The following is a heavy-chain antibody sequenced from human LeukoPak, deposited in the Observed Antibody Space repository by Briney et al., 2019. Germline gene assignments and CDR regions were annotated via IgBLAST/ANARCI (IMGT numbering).Heavy chain of an antibody. V-gene: IGHV1-2*06. CDR2: INPNSGGT. J-gene: IGHJ3*01. CDR3: ARDQNPTVTTRGAFDF. Sequence: ASVKVSCKASGYTFIGYYMHWVRQAPGQGLEWMGRINPNSGGTDSAQKFQGRVTMTRDTSSSTAYMELSRLKSDDTAVYYCARDQNPTVTTRGAFDFWGQGTMVTVSS. CDR1: GYTFIGYY. D-gene: IGHD4-17*01.